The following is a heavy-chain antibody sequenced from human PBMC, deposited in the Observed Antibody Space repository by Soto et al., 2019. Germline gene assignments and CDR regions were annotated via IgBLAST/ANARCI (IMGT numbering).Heavy chain of an antibody. CDR3: ARDSEQWLTKYNWFDP. J-gene: IGHJ5*02. V-gene: IGHV3-21*01. D-gene: IGHD6-19*01. Sequence: GGSLRLSCVASGFAFGDSSMNWIRQSPGKGLEWVSSISSSSSYIYYADSVKGRITISRDNAKNSLFLQMNSLRAEDTAVYYCARDSEQWLTKYNWFDPWGQGTLVTVSS. CDR1: GFAFGDSS. CDR2: ISSSSSYI.